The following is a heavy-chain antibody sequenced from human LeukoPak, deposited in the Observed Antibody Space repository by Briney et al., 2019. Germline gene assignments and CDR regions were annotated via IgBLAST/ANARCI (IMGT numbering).Heavy chain of an antibody. CDR3: AKVEFGDRYFFEY. CDR1: GFAFSHYA. D-gene: IGHD2-21*01. V-gene: IGHV3-23*01. Sequence: GGSLRLSCAASGFAFSHYAMSWVRQTPGKGLEWVSGVGDSGASTYYADSVKGRFTISRDNSNNTLYLQMNSLRAEDTAIYYCAKVEFGDRYFFEYWGQGTLVTVSS. CDR2: VGDSGAST. J-gene: IGHJ4*02.